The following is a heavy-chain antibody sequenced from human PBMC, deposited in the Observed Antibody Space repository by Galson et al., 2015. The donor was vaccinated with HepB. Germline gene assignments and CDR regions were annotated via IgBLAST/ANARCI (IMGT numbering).Heavy chain of an antibody. Sequence: SLRLSCAASGFTFNNVWMNWVRQAPGRGLEWVGRIKSKSGDGTTDYNTPVRGRFTISRDDSKNMLFLHMNSLEIEDTAVYYCTTGRIVTSWYSGASAFDVWGPGTMVTVSS. CDR2: IKSKSGDGTT. D-gene: IGHD2-15*01. CDR1: GFTFNNVW. J-gene: IGHJ3*01. CDR3: TTGRIVTSWYSGASAFDV. V-gene: IGHV3-15*07.